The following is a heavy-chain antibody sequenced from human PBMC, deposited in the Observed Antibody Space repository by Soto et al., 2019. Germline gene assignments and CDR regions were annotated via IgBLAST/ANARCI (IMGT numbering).Heavy chain of an antibody. CDR2: INHSGSA. Sequence: PSETLSLTCAVYGGSFSGYYWTWIRQPPGTGLEWIGEINHSGSANYNPSLKSRVTISVDTSKNQFSLKLTSVTAADTAVYYCAKAPSVEMATIYDYWGQGTLVTVSS. CDR1: GGSFSGYY. J-gene: IGHJ4*02. CDR3: AKAPSVEMATIYDY. V-gene: IGHV4-34*01. D-gene: IGHD5-12*01.